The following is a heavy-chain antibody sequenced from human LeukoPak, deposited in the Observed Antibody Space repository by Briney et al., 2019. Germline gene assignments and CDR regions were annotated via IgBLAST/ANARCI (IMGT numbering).Heavy chain of an antibody. CDR1: GYTFTSYG. Sequence: EASVKVSCKASGYTFTSYGISWVRQAPGQGLEWMGWISAYNGNTNYAQKLQGRVTMTTDTSTSTAYMELRSLRSDDTAVYHCARDRTITMVRGVITKMVYWGQGTLVTVSS. CDR3: ARDRTITMVRGVITKMVY. CDR2: ISAYNGNT. D-gene: IGHD3-10*01. J-gene: IGHJ4*02. V-gene: IGHV1-18*01.